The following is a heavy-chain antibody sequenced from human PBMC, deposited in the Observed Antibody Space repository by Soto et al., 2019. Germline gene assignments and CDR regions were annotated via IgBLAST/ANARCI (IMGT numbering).Heavy chain of an antibody. CDR3: AGQRLELRGAYYYGLDV. CDR1: GYKFTSYW. D-gene: IGHD1-7*01. V-gene: IGHV5-10-1*01. Sequence: GESLKISCKGSGYKFTSYWISWVRQMPGKGLEWMGRIDPGDSYPSYSPSFQGHVTISADTSISTAYLQWSSLKASGTAIYYCAGQRLELRGAYYYGLDVWGQGTTVTVSS. CDR2: IDPGDSYP. J-gene: IGHJ6*02.